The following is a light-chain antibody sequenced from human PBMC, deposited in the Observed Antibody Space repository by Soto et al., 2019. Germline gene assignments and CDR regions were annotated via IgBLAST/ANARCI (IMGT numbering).Light chain of an antibody. J-gene: IGLJ2*01. V-gene: IGLV2-14*01. CDR1: SSDVGGYNY. Sequence: QSALTQPASVSGSPGQSITISCTGTSSDVGGYNYVSWYQQNPGKAPKLMIYDVSNRPLGVSDRFSGSKSGNTASLTISGLQAEDEAEYYCSSYTSSSTHVVFGGGTKLTVL. CDR2: DVS. CDR3: SSYTSSSTHVV.